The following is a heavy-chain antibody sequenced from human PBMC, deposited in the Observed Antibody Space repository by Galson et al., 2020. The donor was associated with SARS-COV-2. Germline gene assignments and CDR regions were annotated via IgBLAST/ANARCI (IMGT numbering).Heavy chain of an antibody. CDR3: ARDYSGYCSGGSCYSDAFDI. CDR1: GYTFTSYD. V-gene: IGHV1-8*01. Sequence: ASVKVSCKASGYTFTSYDINWVRQATGQWLEWMGWMNPNSGNTGYAQKFQGRVTMTRNTSISTAYMELSSLRSEDTAVYYCARDYSGYCSGGSCYSDAFDIWGQGTMVTVSS. CDR2: MNPNSGNT. D-gene: IGHD2-15*01. J-gene: IGHJ3*02.